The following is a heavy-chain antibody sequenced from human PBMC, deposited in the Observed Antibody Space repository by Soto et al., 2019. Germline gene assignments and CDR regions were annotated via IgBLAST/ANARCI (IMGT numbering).Heavy chain of an antibody. CDR3: ARDNIGCDTSSCYRAFDV. D-gene: IGHD6-19*01. J-gene: IGHJ3*01. Sequence: EVQLVESGGTLVQPGGSLRLSCAASGFTFSSYWMNWVRQAPGKGLEWVAHIEEDGSDKNYVDSVKGRFTISIDNAKHSLFLQLNSLRAEDTAIYSCARDNIGCDTSSCYRAFDVWGQGTLVTVSS. CDR2: IEEDGSDK. CDR1: GFTFSSYW. V-gene: IGHV3-7*01.